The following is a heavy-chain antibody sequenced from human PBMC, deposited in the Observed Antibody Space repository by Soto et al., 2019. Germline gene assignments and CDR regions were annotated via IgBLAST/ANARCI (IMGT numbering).Heavy chain of an antibody. J-gene: IGHJ4*02. CDR3: ARVYIYCSSTSCYTGQYYFDY. CDR1: GGSISSGDYY. Sequence: SETLSLTCTVSGGSISSGDYYWSWIRQPPGKGLEWIGYIYYSGSTYYNPSLKSRVTISVDTSKNQFSLKQSSVTAADTAVYYCARVYIYCSSTSCYTGQYYFDYWGQGTLVTVSS. CDR2: IYYSGST. V-gene: IGHV4-30-4*01. D-gene: IGHD2-2*02.